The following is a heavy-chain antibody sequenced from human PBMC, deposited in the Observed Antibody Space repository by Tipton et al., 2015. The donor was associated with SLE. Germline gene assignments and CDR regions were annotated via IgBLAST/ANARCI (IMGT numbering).Heavy chain of an antibody. CDR1: GYRFFSYW. CDR2: IYPGDSET. V-gene: IGHV5-51*03. J-gene: IGHJ4*02. D-gene: IGHD4-17*01. CDR3: ARLATVTSDFDF. Sequence: QLVQSGAEVKKPGESLKISCKGSGYRFFSYWIGWVRHMPGKGLEWMGSIYPGDSETRYSPSFQGQVTISGDKSIGTAYLQWSSLKASDTAMYYCARLATVTSDFDFWGQGTLVTVSS.